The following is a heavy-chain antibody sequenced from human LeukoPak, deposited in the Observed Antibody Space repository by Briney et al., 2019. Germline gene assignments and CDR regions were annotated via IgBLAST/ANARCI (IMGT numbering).Heavy chain of an antibody. V-gene: IGHV3-30*18. D-gene: IGHD3-10*01. Sequence: GTSLRLSCAASGFTFSSYGMNWVRQAPGKGLEWVAVISYDGANKFYVDSLRGRFTISRDNSKNTLYLQMNSLRAEDTAVYYCAKDGYYGSGTYPDYWGQGTLVTVST. CDR2: ISYDGANK. CDR1: GFTFSSYG. J-gene: IGHJ4*02. CDR3: AKDGYYGSGTYPDY.